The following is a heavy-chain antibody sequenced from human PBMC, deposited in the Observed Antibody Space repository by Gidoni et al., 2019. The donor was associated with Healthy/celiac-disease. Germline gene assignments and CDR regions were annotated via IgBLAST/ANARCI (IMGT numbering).Heavy chain of an antibody. V-gene: IGHV1-69*01. Sequence: QVQLVQSGAEVKKPGSSVKVSCKASGGTFSSYAISWVRQAPGQGLEWMGGIIPIFGTANYAQKFQGRVTITADESTSTAYMELSSLRSEDTAVYYCARNGASRERYCSSTSCSYYYYYMDVWGKGTTVTVSS. CDR3: ARNGASRERYCSSTSCSYYYYYMDV. CDR1: GGTFSSYA. D-gene: IGHD2-2*01. CDR2: IIPIFGTA. J-gene: IGHJ6*03.